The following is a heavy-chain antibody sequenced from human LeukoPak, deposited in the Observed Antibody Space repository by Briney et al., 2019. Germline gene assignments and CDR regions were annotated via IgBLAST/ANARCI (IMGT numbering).Heavy chain of an antibody. Sequence: PSETLSLTCSVSGASVSSGSYYWSWIRQPPGKGLEWIGYIYYSGSTNYNPSLKSRVTISVDTSKNQFSLKLSSVTAADTAVYYCARGWLGSGSYPFDYWGQGTLVTVSS. CDR1: GASVSSGSYY. D-gene: IGHD3-10*01. V-gene: IGHV4-61*01. CDR3: ARGWLGSGSYPFDY. CDR2: IYYSGST. J-gene: IGHJ4*02.